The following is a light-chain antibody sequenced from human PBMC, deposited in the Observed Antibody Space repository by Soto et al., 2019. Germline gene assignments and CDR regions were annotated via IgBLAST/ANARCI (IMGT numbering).Light chain of an antibody. CDR2: DAS. Sequence: EIVLTQSPGTLSLSPGERATLSCRASQSVRNKLAWYQQKPGQAPRLLIYDASTRATGIPARFSGSGSGTDFTLTISSLEPEDFAVYYCQQRSYWLTFGGGTKVDIK. CDR3: QQRSYWLT. CDR1: QSVRNK. V-gene: IGKV3-11*01. J-gene: IGKJ4*01.